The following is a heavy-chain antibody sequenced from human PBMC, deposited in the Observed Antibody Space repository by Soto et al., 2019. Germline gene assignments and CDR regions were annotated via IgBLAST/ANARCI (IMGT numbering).Heavy chain of an antibody. CDR2: VRSKIHDYAT. Sequence: GGSLRLSCSASGFTFSRSDLHWVRQAPGKGLEWVGRVRSKIHDYATSFADSVRGRFTISRNDSDNTVSLEMSGLKSEDTALYYCSRHEEGRRMVFYGMDVWGQGTTVTVSS. CDR1: GFTFSRSD. D-gene: IGHD2-8*01. V-gene: IGHV3-73*01. J-gene: IGHJ6*02. CDR3: SRHEEGRRMVFYGMDV.